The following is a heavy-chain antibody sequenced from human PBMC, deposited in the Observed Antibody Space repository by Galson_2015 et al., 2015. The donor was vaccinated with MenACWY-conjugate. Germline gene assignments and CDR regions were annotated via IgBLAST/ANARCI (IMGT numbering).Heavy chain of an antibody. Sequence: SLRLSCAASGFPFNTYYINLIRQAPGKGLEWIAYIDRSGAKTHYADSVKGRFNVSRDNTKNILFLQMNSLRVEDTAVYYCARGSQLRFLEPPYYMDVWGKGTTVTVSS. D-gene: IGHD3-3*01. CDR2: IDRSGAKT. CDR3: ARGSQLRFLEPPYYMDV. J-gene: IGHJ6*03. CDR1: GFPFNTYY. V-gene: IGHV3-11*06.